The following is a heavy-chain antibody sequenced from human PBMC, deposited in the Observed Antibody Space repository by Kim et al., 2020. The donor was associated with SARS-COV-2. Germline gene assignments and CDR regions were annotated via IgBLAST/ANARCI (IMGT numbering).Heavy chain of an antibody. CDR1: GGSISSSSYY. V-gene: IGHV4-39*01. J-gene: IGHJ4*02. D-gene: IGHD4-17*01. CDR3: ARHPPYGDLRY. Sequence: SETLSLTCTVSGGSISSSSYYWGWIRQPPGKGLEWIGSIYYSGSTYYNPSLKSRVTISVDTSKNQFSLKLSSVTAADTAVYYCARHPPYGDLRYWGQGTLVTVSS. CDR2: IYYSGST.